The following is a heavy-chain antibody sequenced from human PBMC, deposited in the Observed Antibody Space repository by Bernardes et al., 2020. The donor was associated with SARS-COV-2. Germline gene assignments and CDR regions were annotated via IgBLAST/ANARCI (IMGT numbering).Heavy chain of an antibody. CDR3: AKDRSLAVTAPGADWYFDL. V-gene: IGHV3-33*06. Sequence: GGSLRLSCAASGFTFGTSGMHWVRQAPGKGLEWVAVIYYDGNGKYYADSVKGRFTISRDNSKNTLYLQMNSLRAEDTAVYYCAKDRSLAVTAPGADWYFDLWGRGTLVTVSS. CDR2: IYYDGNGK. D-gene: IGHD2-21*02. J-gene: IGHJ2*01. CDR1: GFTFGTSG.